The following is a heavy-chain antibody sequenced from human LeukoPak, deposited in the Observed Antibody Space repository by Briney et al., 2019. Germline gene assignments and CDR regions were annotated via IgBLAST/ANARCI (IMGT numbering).Heavy chain of an antibody. CDR3: AKNALFGVVISCFDY. D-gene: IGHD3-3*01. Sequence: PGGSLRLSCAASGFTVSSNYMSWVRQAPGKGLEWVSVIYSGGSTYYADSVKGRFTISRDNSKNTLYLQMNSLRAEDTAVYYCAKNALFGVVISCFDYWGQGTLVTVSS. J-gene: IGHJ4*02. CDR1: GFTVSSNY. CDR2: IYSGGST. V-gene: IGHV3-53*01.